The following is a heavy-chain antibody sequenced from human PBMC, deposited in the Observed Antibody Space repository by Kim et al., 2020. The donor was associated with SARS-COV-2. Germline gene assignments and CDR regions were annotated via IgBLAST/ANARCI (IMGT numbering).Heavy chain of an antibody. D-gene: IGHD5-12*01. J-gene: IGHJ4*02. Sequence: TAYNPSLRSRVIVPADSSKNAFSLKMSSVTAADTAVYDCASYTEGTMLDYWGPGILVTVS. CDR2: T. V-gene: IGHV4-39*02. CDR3: ASYTEGTMLDY.